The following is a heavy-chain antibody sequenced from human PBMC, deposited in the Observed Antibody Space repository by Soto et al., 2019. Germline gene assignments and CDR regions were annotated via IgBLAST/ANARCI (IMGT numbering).Heavy chain of an antibody. D-gene: IGHD6-19*01. V-gene: IGHV1-46*01. CDR3: ARNRRGWFAFDY. CDR2: IDPSGGST. Sequence: ASVKVSCKASGYTFTSYYMHWVRQAPGQGPEWMGIIDPSGGSTSYAQKFQGRVTMTRDTSTSTVYMELSSLRSEDTAVYYCARNRRGWFAFDYWGQGTLVTVSS. J-gene: IGHJ4*02. CDR1: GYTFTSYY.